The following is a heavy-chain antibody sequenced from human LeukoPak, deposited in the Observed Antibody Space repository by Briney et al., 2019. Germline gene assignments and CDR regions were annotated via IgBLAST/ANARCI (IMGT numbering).Heavy chain of an antibody. CDR3: ARDEAPGIAVAGYWYFDL. CDR2: ISAYNGNT. D-gene: IGHD6-19*01. J-gene: IGHJ2*01. CDR1: GYTFTSYG. Sequence: ASVKVSCKASGYTFTSYGISWVRQAPGQGLEWMGWISAYNGNTNYAQQLQGRVTMTTDTSTSTAYMELRSLRSDDTAVYYCARDEAPGIAVAGYWYFDLWGRGTLVTVSS. V-gene: IGHV1-18*01.